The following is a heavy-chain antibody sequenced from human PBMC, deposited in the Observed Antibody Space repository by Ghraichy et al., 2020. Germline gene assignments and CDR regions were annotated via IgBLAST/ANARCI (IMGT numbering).Heavy chain of an antibody. CDR3: AKVGKRGYYDSSGHNDY. V-gene: IGHV3-23*01. Sequence: GESLNISCAASGFTFSSYAMSWVRQAPGKGLEWVSAISGSGGSTYYADSVKGRFTISRDNSKNTLYLQMNSLRAEDTAVYYCAKVGKRGYYDSSGHNDYWGQGTLVTVSS. CDR1: GFTFSSYA. J-gene: IGHJ4*02. CDR2: ISGSGGST. D-gene: IGHD3-22*01.